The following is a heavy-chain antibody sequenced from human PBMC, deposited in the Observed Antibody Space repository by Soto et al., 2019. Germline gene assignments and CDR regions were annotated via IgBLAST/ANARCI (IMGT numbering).Heavy chain of an antibody. CDR1: GFTFSSYA. CDR3: AKKGAVGATYFFDY. J-gene: IGHJ4*02. V-gene: IGHV3-23*01. D-gene: IGHD1-26*01. Sequence: EVQLLESGGGLVQPGGSLRLSCAASGFTFSSYAMSWVRQAPGKGLEWVSAISGGRGSTHYADSVKGRFTISRDTSKNTLYLQMNRLRAAGTAVYYCAKKGAVGATYFFDYWGQGALVTVSS. CDR2: ISGGRGST.